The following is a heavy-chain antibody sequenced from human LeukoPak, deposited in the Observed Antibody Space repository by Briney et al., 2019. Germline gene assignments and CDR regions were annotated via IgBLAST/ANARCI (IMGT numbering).Heavy chain of an antibody. D-gene: IGHD2-2*01. V-gene: IGHV3-21*01. CDR3: AREVAIVVEPAANTIDY. CDR2: ISKSSTYI. J-gene: IGHJ4*02. Sequence: GGSLRLSSADSGFTFISYTMNWVRQAPGEGLEWVSAISKSSTYIHYADSVKGRFTVSRDNAKNSLFLQMNSLRVEDTAVYYCAREVAIVVEPAANTIDYWGQGTRVTVSS. CDR1: GFTFISYT.